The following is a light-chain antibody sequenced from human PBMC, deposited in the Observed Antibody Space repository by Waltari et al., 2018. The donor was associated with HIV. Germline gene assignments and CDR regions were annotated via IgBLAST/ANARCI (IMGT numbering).Light chain of an antibody. J-gene: IGLJ2*01. V-gene: IGLV2-14*01. CDR2: GVS. Sequence: QSALTQPASLSGSPGQSITITCSGTGSAIGLYDLVPWYRQAPGKAPRLRIYGVSNRPSEISRRFSGSKARTTASLTISALQADDEGDYYCSAYTMSGSLVFGGGTKLTVL. CDR1: GSAIGLYDL. CDR3: SAYTMSGSLV.